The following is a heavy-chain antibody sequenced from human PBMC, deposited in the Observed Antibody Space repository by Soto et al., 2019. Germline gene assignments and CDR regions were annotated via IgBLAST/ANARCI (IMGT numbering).Heavy chain of an antibody. CDR3: AIWLPTVEYFQH. D-gene: IGHD5-12*01. V-gene: IGHV1-46*01. Sequence: QVQLVQSGAEVKKPGASVKVSCKASGYTFTSYYMHWVRQAPGQGLEWMGIINPSGGSTSYAQKFQGRVTMTRDTSTSTVYMELSSLRSEDTAVYYCAIWLPTVEYFQHWGQGTLVTVSS. J-gene: IGHJ1*01. CDR2: INPSGGST. CDR1: GYTFTSYY.